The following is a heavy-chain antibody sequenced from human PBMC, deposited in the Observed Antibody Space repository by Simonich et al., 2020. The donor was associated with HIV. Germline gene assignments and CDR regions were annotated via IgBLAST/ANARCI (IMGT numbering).Heavy chain of an antibody. V-gene: IGHV3-9*03. CDR3: AKDRYSSSSGSFDY. J-gene: IGHJ4*02. Sequence: EVQLVESGGGLVQPGKSLRLYCAAYGFTIEDYAMDWVWQAARKGRVLGSGISVNSGSIGYADSVKGRFTISRDNAKNSLYLQMNSLRAEDMALYYCAKDRYSSSSGSFDYWGQGTLVTVSS. D-gene: IGHD6-6*01. CDR2: ISVNSGSI. CDR1: GFTIEDYA.